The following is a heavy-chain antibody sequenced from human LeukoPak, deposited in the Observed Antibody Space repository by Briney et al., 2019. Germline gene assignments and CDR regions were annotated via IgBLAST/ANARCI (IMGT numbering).Heavy chain of an antibody. J-gene: IGHJ6*03. Sequence: SETLSLTCTVSGGSISSYYWSWIRQPPGKGLKWIGNIYYSGYTTYSPSLRSRVTISVGTSKNQFSLKLSSATAADTAVYYCARETSQKGAHYMDVWGKGTTITISS. CDR2: IYYSGYT. CDR1: GGSISSYY. D-gene: IGHD3-16*01. V-gene: IGHV4-59*01. CDR3: ARETSQKGAHYMDV.